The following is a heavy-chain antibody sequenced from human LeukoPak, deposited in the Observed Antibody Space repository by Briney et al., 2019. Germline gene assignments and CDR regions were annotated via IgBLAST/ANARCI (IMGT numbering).Heavy chain of an antibody. CDR1: GITLSNYC. V-gene: IGHV3-23*01. J-gene: IGHJ4*02. CDR3: AKRGVVIRVILVGFHKEAYYFDS. CDR2: LIDVGART. Sequence: GGSLRLSCAVSGITLSNYCMSWVRQPPGKGLEWVAGLIDVGARTNYADSMKGRFTISRNTSKNTLYLQMSSLRAEDTAVYFCAKRGVVIRVILVGFHKEAYYFDSWGQGALVTVSS. D-gene: IGHD3-22*01.